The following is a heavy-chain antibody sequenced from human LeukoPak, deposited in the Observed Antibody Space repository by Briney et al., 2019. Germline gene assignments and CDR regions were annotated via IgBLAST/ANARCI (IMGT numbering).Heavy chain of an antibody. D-gene: IGHD3-3*01. CDR2: IKQDGSET. Sequence: GGSLRLSCAASGFTFSNYWMSWVRRAPGKGLEWVANIKQDGSETYYVDSVRGRFTISRDNAKKSLYLQMNSLRAEDTAVYYCARDFWGAYRVDYFDYWGQGTLVTVPS. CDR3: ARDFWGAYRVDYFDY. V-gene: IGHV3-7*01. J-gene: IGHJ4*02. CDR1: GFTFSNYW.